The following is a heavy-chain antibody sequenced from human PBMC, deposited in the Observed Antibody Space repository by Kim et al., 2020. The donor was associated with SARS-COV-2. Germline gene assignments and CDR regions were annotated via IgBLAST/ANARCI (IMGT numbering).Heavy chain of an antibody. Sequence: SETLSLTCTVSGGSISSSSYYWGWIRQPPGKGLEWIGSIYYSGSTYYNPSLKSRVTISVDTSKNQFSLKLSSVTAADTAVYYCARPFQYSGSYSSWGQGTMVTVSS. CDR2: IYYSGST. D-gene: IGHD1-26*01. J-gene: IGHJ3*01. CDR1: GGSISSSSYY. V-gene: IGHV4-39*01. CDR3: ARPFQYSGSYSS.